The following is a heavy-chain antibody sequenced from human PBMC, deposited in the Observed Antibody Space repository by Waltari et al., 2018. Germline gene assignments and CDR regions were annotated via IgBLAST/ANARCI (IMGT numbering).Heavy chain of an antibody. J-gene: IGHJ5*02. CDR1: GDSITRSDYY. CDR3: TRRPYSTGWVWFDP. D-gene: IGHD2-15*01. Sequence: QLLLQESGPGLVKPSETLSLTCSVSGDSITRSDYYWAWIRQSPGKKLEWIGTIYYSGITYYNPSVDSRVTMSVDTSQNQFSLRLSSVTAADTGVYYCTRRPYSTGWVWFDPWGQGTLVTVS. V-gene: IGHV4-39*01. CDR2: IYYSGIT.